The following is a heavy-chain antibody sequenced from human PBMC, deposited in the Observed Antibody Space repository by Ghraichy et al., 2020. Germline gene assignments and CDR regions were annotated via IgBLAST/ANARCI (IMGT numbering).Heavy chain of an antibody. Sequence: GGSLRLSCAVSGFTFDDYGMSWVRQAPGKGLEWVSGMNWNGGSTGYADSVKGRFTISRDNAKNSLYLQMTSLRAEDTALYYCARRQRITIFGVDPYVMDVWGPGTTVSVSS. V-gene: IGHV3-20*04. CDR3: ARRQRITIFGVDPYVMDV. CDR1: GFTFDDYG. CDR2: MNWNGGST. D-gene: IGHD3-3*01. J-gene: IGHJ6*02.